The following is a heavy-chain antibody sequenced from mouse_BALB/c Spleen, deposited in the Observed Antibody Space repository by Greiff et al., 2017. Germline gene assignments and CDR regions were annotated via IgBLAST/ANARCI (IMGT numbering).Heavy chain of an antibody. D-gene: IGHD2-1*01. CDR2: INPYNGDT. J-gene: IGHJ2*01. CDR3: ARGDGNYLDY. Sequence: VQLQQSGPELVKPGASVKISCKASGYSFTGYFMNWVMQSHGKSLEWIGRINPYNGDTFYNQKFKGKATLTVDKSSSTAHMELRSLAADDSAVYYCARGDGNYLDYWGQGTTLTVSS. V-gene: IGHV1-20*02. CDR1: GYSFTGYF.